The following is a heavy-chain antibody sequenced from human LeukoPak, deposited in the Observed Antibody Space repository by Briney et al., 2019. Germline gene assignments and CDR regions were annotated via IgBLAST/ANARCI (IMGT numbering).Heavy chain of an antibody. Sequence: SETLYLTCTVSGGSINSYYWSWIRQPPGKGLEWIGCIYYSGSTNYNPSLKSRVTISVDTSKNQFSLKLTSVTAADTAVYYCARDPDSGYFDYWGQGTLVTVSS. D-gene: IGHD2-15*01. CDR2: IYYSGST. V-gene: IGHV4-59*01. CDR1: GGSINSYY. CDR3: ARDPDSGYFDY. J-gene: IGHJ4*02.